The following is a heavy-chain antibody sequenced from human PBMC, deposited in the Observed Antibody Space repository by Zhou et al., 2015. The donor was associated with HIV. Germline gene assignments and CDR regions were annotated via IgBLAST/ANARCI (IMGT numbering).Heavy chain of an antibody. D-gene: IGHD3-10*01. Sequence: QVQLVQSGAEVKKPGSSVKVSCKASGGTFSSYAISWVRQAPGQGLEWMGGIIPIFGTANYAQKFQGRVTITADESTSTAYMELSSLRSEDTAVYYCARDRGTMVRGVLKGYFDLWGRGTLVTVSS. CDR3: ARDRGTMVRGVLKGYFDL. CDR2: IIPIFGTA. V-gene: IGHV1-69*01. CDR1: GGTFSSYA. J-gene: IGHJ2*01.